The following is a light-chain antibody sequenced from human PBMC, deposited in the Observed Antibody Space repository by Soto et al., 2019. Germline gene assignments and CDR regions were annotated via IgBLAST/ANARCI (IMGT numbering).Light chain of an antibody. CDR2: GNN. CDR3: QSYDSSLSGVV. V-gene: IGLV1-40*01. J-gene: IGLJ2*01. CDR1: SSNIGAGYD. Sequence: QAVLTQPPSVSGAPGQRVTISCTGSSSNIGAGYDIHWYQQVPGTAPKLLIYGNNNRPSGVPDRFSGSKAGTSASLAITGLQAEYEADYYCQSYDSSLSGVVFGGGTKLTVL.